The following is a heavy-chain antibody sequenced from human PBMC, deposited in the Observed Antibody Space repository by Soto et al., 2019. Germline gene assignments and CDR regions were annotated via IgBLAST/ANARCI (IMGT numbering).Heavy chain of an antibody. Sequence: PGGSLRLSCSASGLTFNNHAMHWVRQAPGAGLEWVSGFRGDFVSTSYADSVKGRFTISRDNSKNTLFLQMNSLRAEDTAIYYCAKEGRVGVEGFAFWGKGILVTVSS. CDR3: AKEGRVGVEGFAF. CDR1: GLTFNNHA. CDR2: FRGDFVST. V-gene: IGHV3-23*01. D-gene: IGHD1-26*01. J-gene: IGHJ4*02.